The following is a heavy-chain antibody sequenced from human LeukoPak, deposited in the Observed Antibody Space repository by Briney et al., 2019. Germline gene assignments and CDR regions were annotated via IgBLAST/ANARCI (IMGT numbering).Heavy chain of an antibody. J-gene: IGHJ4*02. CDR2: ISSGGSTI. D-gene: IGHD5-12*01. CDR1: GFTFSNYE. CDR3: AREYSGFDFFDY. V-gene: IGHV3-48*03. Sequence: GGSLRRSCAASGFTFSNYEMNWVRQAPGKGLEWVSYISSGGSTIYYADSVKGRFTISRDNAKNSLYLQMNSLRAEDTAVYYCAREYSGFDFFDYWGQGTLATVSS.